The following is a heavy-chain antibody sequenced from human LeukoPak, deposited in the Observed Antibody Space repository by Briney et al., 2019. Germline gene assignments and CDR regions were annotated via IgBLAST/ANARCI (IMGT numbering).Heavy chain of an antibody. CDR2: INHSGST. V-gene: IGHV4-34*01. D-gene: IGHD6-13*01. Sequence: SETLSLTCAVYGGSFSGYYWSWIRQPPGKGLEWIGEINHSGSTNYNLSLKSRVTISVDTSKNQFSLKLSSVTAADTAVYYCARSYSSSWYSDYWGQGTLVTVSS. CDR1: GGSFSGYY. J-gene: IGHJ4*02. CDR3: ARSYSSSWYSDY.